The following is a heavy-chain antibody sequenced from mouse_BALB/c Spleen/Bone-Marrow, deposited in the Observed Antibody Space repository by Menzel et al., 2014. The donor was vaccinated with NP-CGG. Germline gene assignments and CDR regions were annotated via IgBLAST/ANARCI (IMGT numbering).Heavy chain of an antibody. Sequence: VQLQQPGAELVKPGASVKLSCTASGFNIKDTYMHWVKQRPEQGLEWIGRIDPANGNTKYDPKFQGKATITADTSSNTAYLQLSSLTSEDTAVYYCARFPYDYGGGDYWGQGTPLTVSS. CDR1: GFNIKDTY. V-gene: IGHV14-3*02. CDR3: ARFPYDYGGGDY. CDR2: IDPANGNT. J-gene: IGHJ2*01. D-gene: IGHD2-4*01.